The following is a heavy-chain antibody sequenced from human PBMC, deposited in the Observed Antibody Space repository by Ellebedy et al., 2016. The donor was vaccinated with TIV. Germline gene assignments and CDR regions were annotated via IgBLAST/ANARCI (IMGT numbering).Heavy chain of an antibody. CDR1: GFTFSDYY. Sequence: GESLKISXAASGFTFSDYYMSWIRQAPGKGLEWVSYISSSGSTIYYADSVKGRFTISRDNAENSLYLQMNSLRAEDTAVYYCARDRGGSYSPVDYWGQGTLVTVSS. CDR3: ARDRGGSYSPVDY. CDR2: ISSSGSTI. D-gene: IGHD1-26*01. J-gene: IGHJ4*02. V-gene: IGHV3-11*01.